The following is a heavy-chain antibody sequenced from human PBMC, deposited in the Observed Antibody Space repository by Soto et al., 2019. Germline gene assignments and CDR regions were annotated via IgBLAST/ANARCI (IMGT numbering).Heavy chain of an antibody. V-gene: IGHV3-11*01. J-gene: IGHJ5*02. CDR2: ISSSGSTI. CDR3: SCVANALFDP. Sequence: GGSLRLSCAASGFTFSDYYMSWIRQAPGKGLEWVSYISSSGSTIYYADSVKGRFTISMDNANNSLYLQMNSLSAEDPAVYYCSCVANALFDPWGQGTLVTVSS. CDR1: GFTFSDYY.